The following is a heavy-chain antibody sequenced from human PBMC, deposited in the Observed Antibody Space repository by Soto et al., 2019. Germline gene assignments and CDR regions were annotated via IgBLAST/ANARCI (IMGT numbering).Heavy chain of an antibody. CDR3: ARSGFTNNWFDP. V-gene: IGHV4-59*12. CDR1: GGSISSYY. CDR2: IYYSGST. Sequence: SETLSLTCTVSGGSISSYYWSWIRQPPGKGLEWIGYIYYSGSTNYHPSLKSRVTISVDRSKNQFSLKLSSVTAADTAVYYCARSGFTNNWFDPWGQGTLVTVSS. J-gene: IGHJ5*02. D-gene: IGHD3-22*01.